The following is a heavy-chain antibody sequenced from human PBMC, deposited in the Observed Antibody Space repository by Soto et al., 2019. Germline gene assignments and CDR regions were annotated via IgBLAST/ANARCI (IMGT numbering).Heavy chain of an antibody. CDR2: MNLNSGNT. CDR1: GYTFTSYD. Sequence: QVQLVQSGAEVKKPGASVKVSCKASGYTFTSYDINWVRQATGKGLEWMGCMNLNSGNTGYAQNFQGRVTMTRNTSVSTAYMELSSLRSEDTAVYYCARVPAGQDDAFDIWGQGTMVTVSS. J-gene: IGHJ3*02. CDR3: ARVPAGQDDAFDI. V-gene: IGHV1-8*01. D-gene: IGHD2-2*01.